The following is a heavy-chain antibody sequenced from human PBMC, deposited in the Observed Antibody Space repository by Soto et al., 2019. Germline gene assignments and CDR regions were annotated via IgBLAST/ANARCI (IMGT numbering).Heavy chain of an antibody. J-gene: IGHJ4*02. CDR2: IIPIFGTA. Sequence: QVQLVQSGAEVKKPGSSVKVSCKASGGTFGSYAISWVRQAPGQGLEWMGGIIPIFGTANYAQKFQGRVTITADESTSTAYMELSSLRSEDTAVYYCARGSVGEDYGSGSYYGWGQGTLVTVSS. CDR3: ARGSVGEDYGSGSYYG. D-gene: IGHD3-10*01. CDR1: GGTFGSYA. V-gene: IGHV1-69*01.